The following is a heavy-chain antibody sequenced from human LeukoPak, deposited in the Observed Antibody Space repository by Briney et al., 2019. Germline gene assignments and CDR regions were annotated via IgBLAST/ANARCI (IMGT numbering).Heavy chain of an antibody. V-gene: IGHV1-46*01. Sequence: GASVKVSCKASGHTFTSYYLHWVRQAPGQGLEWMGIINPSGGSTSYAQKFQGRVTMTRDTSTSTVYMEPRSLRSDDMAVYYCARDNLAAIAGWGLDYWGQGTLVTVSS. D-gene: IGHD2-15*01. CDR2: INPSGGST. J-gene: IGHJ4*02. CDR3: ARDNLAAIAGWGLDY. CDR1: GHTFTSYY.